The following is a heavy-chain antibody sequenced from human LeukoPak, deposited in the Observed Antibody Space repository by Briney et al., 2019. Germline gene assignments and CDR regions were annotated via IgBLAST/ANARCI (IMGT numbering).Heavy chain of an antibody. CDR2: VYNSGGA. V-gene: IGHV4-59*01. Sequence: SETLSLTCTLSGASFNSYDWSGIRQPPGKGLEWIGYVYNSGGANYNPSLKSRVTMSIDTSKNQFSLKLSSVTAADTAVYYCAAGGTWVGATTLFDFWGQGTLVTVSS. CDR3: AAGGTWVGATTLFDF. D-gene: IGHD1-26*01. J-gene: IGHJ4*02. CDR1: GASFNSYD.